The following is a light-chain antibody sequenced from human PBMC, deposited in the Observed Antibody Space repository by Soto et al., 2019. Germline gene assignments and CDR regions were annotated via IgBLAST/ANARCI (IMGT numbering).Light chain of an antibody. CDR3: QQYGTSPLT. J-gene: IGKJ4*01. Sequence: DIVLTQSPGTLSLSPRERATLSRRASQSVSSNYLAWYQQEPGQAPRLLIYGSSSRATGIPDSFSGSGSGTDFTLTISRLEPEDSAVYDCQQYGTSPLTFGVGTKVDIK. V-gene: IGKV3-20*01. CDR2: GSS. CDR1: QSVSSNY.